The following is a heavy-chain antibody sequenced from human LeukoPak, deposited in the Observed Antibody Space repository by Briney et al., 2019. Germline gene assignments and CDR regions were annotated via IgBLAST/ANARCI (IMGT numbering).Heavy chain of an antibody. J-gene: IGHJ4*02. CDR3: THSLRRGRCSGGSCYYFDY. V-gene: IGHV2-5*02. CDR1: GFSIHTDGVG. CDR2: IFWDGDK. Sequence: SGPTLVNPTQTLTLTSSCSGFSIHTDGVGVGWIRQPPGKALEWLSLIFWDGDKRYNPSLKSRLTITKDTFENQVVLTMTNMDPVDTATYYCTHSLRRGRCSGGSCYYFDYWGQGALVTVSS. D-gene: IGHD2-15*01.